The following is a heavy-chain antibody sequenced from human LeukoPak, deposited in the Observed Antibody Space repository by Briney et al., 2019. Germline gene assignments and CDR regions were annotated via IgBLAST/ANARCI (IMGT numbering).Heavy chain of an antibody. D-gene: IGHD3-10*01. CDR3: ARTGYGSGSLDI. V-gene: IGHV4-59*01. CDR2: IYYSGST. Sequence: SETLSLTCTVSGGSISSYYWSWIRQPPGKGLEWIGYIYYSGSTNYNPSLKSRVTISVDTSKNQFSLKLSSVTAADTAVYYCARTGYGSGSLDIWGQGTMVTVSS. J-gene: IGHJ3*02. CDR1: GGSISSYY.